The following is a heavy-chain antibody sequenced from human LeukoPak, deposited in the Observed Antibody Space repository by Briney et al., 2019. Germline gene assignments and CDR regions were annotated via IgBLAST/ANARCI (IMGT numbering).Heavy chain of an antibody. CDR3: ARDPGNNYYYFDL. CDR1: GGTFSSSA. Sequence: SVKVSCKASGGTFSSSAITWVRQAPGQGLEWMGGIIPILDTANYAQMFQGRVTITADKSTSTVYMELSSLRSEDTAVYYCARDPGNNYYYFDLWGRGTLVTVSS. V-gene: IGHV1-69*10. J-gene: IGHJ2*01. CDR2: IIPILDTA. D-gene: IGHD4-23*01.